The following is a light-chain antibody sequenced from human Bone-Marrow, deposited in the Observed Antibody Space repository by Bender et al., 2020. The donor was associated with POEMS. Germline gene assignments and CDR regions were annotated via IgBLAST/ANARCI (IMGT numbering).Light chain of an antibody. CDR2: KDS. CDR3: QTSDSSGVV. Sequence: SYELTQPPSVSVSPGQTARIACSGDGLSKEYAYWYQQKPGQAPVVVIYKDSERPSGIPERFSGSSSGTTVTVTISGVQAEDEADYYCQTSDSSGVVFGGGTKLTVL. J-gene: IGLJ2*01. CDR1: GLSKEY. V-gene: IGLV3-25*03.